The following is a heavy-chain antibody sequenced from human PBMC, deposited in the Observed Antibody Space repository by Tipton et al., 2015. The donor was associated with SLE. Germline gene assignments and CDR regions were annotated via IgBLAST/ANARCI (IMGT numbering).Heavy chain of an antibody. CDR3: ARPGVYGMDV. CDR2: INHSGST. V-gene: IGHV4-34*01. D-gene: IGHD2-8*01. J-gene: IGHJ6*02. Sequence: TLSLTCAVYGGSFSGYYWSWIRQPPGKGLEWIGEINHSGSTNYNPSLKSRVTISVDTSKNQFSLKLSSVTAADTAVYYCARPGVYGMDVLGQGTTVTVSS. CDR1: GGSFSGYY.